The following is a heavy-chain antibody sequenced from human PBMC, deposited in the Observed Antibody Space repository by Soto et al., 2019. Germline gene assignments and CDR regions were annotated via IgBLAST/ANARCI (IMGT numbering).Heavy chain of an antibody. CDR1: GFTFSSNS. CDR2: ISFSSSYI. CDR3: ARTPQGYSDSTGYEDY. D-gene: IGHD3-22*01. V-gene: IGHV3-21*06. Sequence: EVQLVESGGGLVKPGGSLRLSCVASGFTFSSNSMNWVRQAPGKGLEWVSSISFSSSYIYYPDSVKGRFSISRDNAKNSLFLQMNSLRAEDTALYYCARTPQGYSDSTGYEDYWGQGTLVTVSS. J-gene: IGHJ4*02.